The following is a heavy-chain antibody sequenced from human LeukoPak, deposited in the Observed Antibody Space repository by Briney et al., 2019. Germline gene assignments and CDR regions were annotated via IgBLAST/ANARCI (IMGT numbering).Heavy chain of an antibody. CDR3: ARGGHLRYGDTQNWFDP. CDR1: GYTFTSYG. D-gene: IGHD4-17*01. Sequence: ASVKVSCKASGYTFTSYGISWVRQAPGQGLEWMGWISSYNGNTNYAQKFQGRVTMTADTSTTTVYMEVSSLRSEDTAVYYCARGGHLRYGDTQNWFDPWGQGTLVTVSS. J-gene: IGHJ5*02. V-gene: IGHV1-18*01. CDR2: ISSYNGNT.